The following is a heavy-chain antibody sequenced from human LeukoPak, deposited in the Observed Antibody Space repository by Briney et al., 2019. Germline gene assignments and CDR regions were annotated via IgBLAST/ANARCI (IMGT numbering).Heavy chain of an antibody. CDR2: ISHDGSTN. J-gene: IGHJ4*02. CDR1: RFPFSSFA. Sequence: GGSLRLSCAASRFPFSSFAFHWVRQAPGKGLEWVAVISHDGSTNHYAGSVKGRFTISRDNSNNSLYLQMTSLSAEDTAVYYCARARGKWHLLPLDYWGQGALVTVSS. CDR3: ARARGKWHLLPLDY. V-gene: IGHV3-30*04. D-gene: IGHD5-12*01.